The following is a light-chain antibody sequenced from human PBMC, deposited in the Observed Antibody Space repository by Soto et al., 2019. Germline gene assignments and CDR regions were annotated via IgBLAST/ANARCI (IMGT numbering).Light chain of an antibody. CDR3: SSYTSSSTLVV. V-gene: IGLV2-14*01. Sequence: QSALTQPASVSGSPGQSITISCTGTSSDVGGYNYVSWYQQHPGKAPKLMIYDVSNRPSGVSNRFSGSKSGNTASLTISGLQAEDEADYYCSSYTSSSTLVVFGGGTKVNVL. CDR2: DVS. J-gene: IGLJ2*01. CDR1: SSDVGGYNY.